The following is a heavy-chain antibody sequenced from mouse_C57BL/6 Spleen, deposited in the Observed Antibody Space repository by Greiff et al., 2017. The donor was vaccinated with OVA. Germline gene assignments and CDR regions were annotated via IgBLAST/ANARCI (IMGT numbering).Heavy chain of an antibody. CDR1: GFSLTSYA. D-gene: IGHD4-1*01. V-gene: IGHV2-9-1*01. CDR3: ARNDLTDWYFDV. CDR2: IWTGGGT. Sequence: VQLQESGPGLVAPSQSLSITCTVSGFSLTSYAISWVRQPPGKGLEWLGVIWTGGGTNYNSALKSSLSLSKDNSKSQVFLKMNRLQTDDAAGYYCARNDLTDWYFDVWGTGTTVTVSS. J-gene: IGHJ1*03.